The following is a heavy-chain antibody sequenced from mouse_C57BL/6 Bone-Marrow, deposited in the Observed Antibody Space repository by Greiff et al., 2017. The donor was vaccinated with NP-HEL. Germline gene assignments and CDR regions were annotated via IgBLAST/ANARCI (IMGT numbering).Heavy chain of an antibody. CDR2: IYPGSGNT. Sequence: QVQLQQSGAELVRPGASVKLSCKASGYTFTDYYINWVKQRPGQGLEWIARIYPGSGNTYYNEKFKGKATLTADKSSSTAYMELRSLTSEDSAVYFCAIYYGSSYGYAMDYWGQGTSVTVSS. J-gene: IGHJ4*01. CDR1: GYTFTDYY. CDR3: AIYYGSSYGYAMDY. V-gene: IGHV1-76*01. D-gene: IGHD1-1*01.